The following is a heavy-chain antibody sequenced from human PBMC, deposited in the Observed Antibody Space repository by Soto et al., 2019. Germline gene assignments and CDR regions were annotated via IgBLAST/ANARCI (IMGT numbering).Heavy chain of an antibody. CDR3: ARHEKSYDFWSGIDYYYYYMDV. CDR2: IYYSGST. Sequence: PSETLSLTCTVSGGSISSYYWSWIRQPPGKGLEWIWYIYYSGSTNYNPSLKSRVTISVDTSKNQFSLKLSSVTAADTAVYYCARHEKSYDFWSGIDYYYYYMDVWGKGTTVTVSS. J-gene: IGHJ6*03. V-gene: IGHV4-59*08. D-gene: IGHD3-3*01. CDR1: GGSISSYY.